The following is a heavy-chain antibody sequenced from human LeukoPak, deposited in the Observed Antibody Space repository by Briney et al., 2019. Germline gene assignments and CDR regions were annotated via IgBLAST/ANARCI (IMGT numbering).Heavy chain of an antibody. D-gene: IGHD2-15*01. Sequence: PGGSLRLSCVFSGFTFDNYGMTWVRQAPGKGLEWVSYINSPSSSIYYADSVKGRFTISRDNVKNSLFLQMDSLRAEDTAVYYCARDTLSVMDVWGQGTTVTVSS. V-gene: IGHV3-48*01. CDR3: ARDTLSVMDV. CDR1: GFTFDNYG. CDR2: INSPSSSI. J-gene: IGHJ6*02.